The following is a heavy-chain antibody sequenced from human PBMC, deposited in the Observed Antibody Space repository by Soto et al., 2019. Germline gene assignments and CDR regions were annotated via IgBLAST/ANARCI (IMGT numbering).Heavy chain of an antibody. V-gene: IGHV3-21*01. CDR1: GFNFSSYT. J-gene: IGHJ4*02. CDR3: ARWSKGGGRTYYDFWSGQYYFDS. Sequence: EVQLVESGGGLVKPGGSLRLSCAASGFNFSSYTMNWVRQAPGKGREWVSYISSSSSYIDYVDSVKGRFTISRDNAKNSLYLQMNSLRAEDTAVYYCARWSKGGGRTYYDFWSGQYYFDSWGQGTLVTVSS. D-gene: IGHD3-3*01. CDR2: ISSSSSYI.